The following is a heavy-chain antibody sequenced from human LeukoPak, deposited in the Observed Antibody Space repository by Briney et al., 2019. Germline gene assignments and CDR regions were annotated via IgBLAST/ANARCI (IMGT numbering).Heavy chain of an antibody. V-gene: IGHV3-21*01. Sequence: GGSLRLSCAASGFTFSSYTMNWSRQAPGKGLKWVSSISSGSTYISYADSVKGRFTISRDNAKNSLYLQMNSLRAEDTAVYYCAAHYYDSSDWLGPFDIWGQGTMVTVSS. CDR3: AAHYYDSSDWLGPFDI. CDR1: GFTFSSYT. D-gene: IGHD3-22*01. J-gene: IGHJ3*02. CDR2: ISSGSTYI.